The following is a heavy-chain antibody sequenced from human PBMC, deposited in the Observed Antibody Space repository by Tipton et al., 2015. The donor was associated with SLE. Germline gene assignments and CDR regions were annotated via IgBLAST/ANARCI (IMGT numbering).Heavy chain of an antibody. D-gene: IGHD6-19*01. J-gene: IGHJ4*02. CDR2: VYYSGST. Sequence: TLSLTCTVSGGSISSYYWSWIRQPPGQGLEWIGYVYYSGSTNSNPSLKSRVTISVDTSKNQFSLKLSSVTAADTAVYYCARERAVAGFYDFDYWGQGTLVTVAS. V-gene: IGHV4-59*12. CDR1: GGSISSYY. CDR3: ARERAVAGFYDFDY.